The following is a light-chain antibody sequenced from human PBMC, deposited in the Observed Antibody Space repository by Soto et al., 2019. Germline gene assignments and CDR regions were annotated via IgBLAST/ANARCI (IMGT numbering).Light chain of an antibody. CDR3: SSYTSSSSYV. J-gene: IGLJ1*01. Sequence: QSALTQPASVSDSPGQSITISCIGTSSDIGGFYHVSWHQQHPGKAPKLIIYDVSNGPSGVSNRFSGSKTGNTASLIISGLQAEDEADYYCSSYTSSSSYVFGSGTKLTVL. V-gene: IGLV2-14*03. CDR1: SSDIGGFYH. CDR2: DVS.